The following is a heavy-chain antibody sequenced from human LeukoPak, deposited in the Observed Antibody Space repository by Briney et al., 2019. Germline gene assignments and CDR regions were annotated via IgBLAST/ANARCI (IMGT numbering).Heavy chain of an antibody. CDR2: ISSSSDPI. J-gene: IGHJ4*02. D-gene: IGHD5-12*01. V-gene: IGHV3-48*02. Sequence: GGSLRLSCAASGFTFSDYDMNWVRQAPGKRLEWVSYISSSSDPIYYADSVKGRFTISRDNAENSLYLQMNSLRDEDTAVYFCARAMRSGYDYWGQGTLVTVSS. CDR3: ARAMRSGYDY. CDR1: GFTFSDYD.